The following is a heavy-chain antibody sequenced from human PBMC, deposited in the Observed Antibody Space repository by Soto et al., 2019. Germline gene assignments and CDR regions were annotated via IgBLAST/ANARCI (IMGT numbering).Heavy chain of an antibody. CDR3: AREDILTGYSLGY. D-gene: IGHD3-9*01. Sequence: QVQLQESGPGLVKPSQTLSLTCTVSGGSISSGGYYWSWIRQHPEKGLEWIGYIYYSGSTYYNPSLKSRVTISVDTSKNQSALKLSSVTAADTAVYYCAREDILTGYSLGYWGQGTLVTVSS. J-gene: IGHJ4*02. CDR1: GGSISSGGYY. CDR2: IYYSGST. V-gene: IGHV4-31*03.